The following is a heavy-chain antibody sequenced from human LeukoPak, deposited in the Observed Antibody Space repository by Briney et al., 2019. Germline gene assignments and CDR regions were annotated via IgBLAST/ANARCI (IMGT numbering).Heavy chain of an antibody. CDR3: AKHRMVRGLFTDYYFYD. V-gene: IGHV3-23*01. J-gene: IGHJ4*02. Sequence: GGSLRLSCAASGFIFSSYEMNWVRQAPGKGLDWVSLISFSGANSYYADSVKGRFTISRDNSKNTLHLQMNSLRADDTAVYYCAKHRMVRGLFTDYYFYDWGQGTLVTVSS. D-gene: IGHD3-10*01. CDR2: ISFSGANS. CDR1: GFIFSSYE.